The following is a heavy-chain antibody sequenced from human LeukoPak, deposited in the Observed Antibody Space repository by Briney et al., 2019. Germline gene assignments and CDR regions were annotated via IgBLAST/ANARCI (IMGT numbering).Heavy chain of an antibody. D-gene: IGHD5-24*01. CDR1: GGSISSYY. CDR3: ARDARDGYNRLKKGAFDI. CDR2: IYYSGST. Sequence: SETLSLTCTVSGGSISSYYWSWIRQPPGKGLEWIGYIYYSGSTNYNPSLKSRVAISVDTSKDQFSLKLSSVTAADTAVYYCARDARDGYNRLKKGAFDIWGQGTMVTVSS. V-gene: IGHV4-59*01. J-gene: IGHJ3*02.